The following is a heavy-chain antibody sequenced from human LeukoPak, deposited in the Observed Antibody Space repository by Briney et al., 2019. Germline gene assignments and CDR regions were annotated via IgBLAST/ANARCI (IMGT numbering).Heavy chain of an antibody. V-gene: IGHV1-2*02. CDR1: GYTFTDHY. CDR2: INPNSGGT. J-gene: IGHJ4*02. D-gene: IGHD3-16*01. Sequence: GASVKVSCKASGYTFTDHYMHWVRRAPGQGLEWMGWINPNSGGTNYAQKFQGRVTMTRDTSISTAYMELSRLRSDDTAVYYCAREFGGSGKVFDYWGQGTLVTVSS. CDR3: AREFGGSGKVFDY.